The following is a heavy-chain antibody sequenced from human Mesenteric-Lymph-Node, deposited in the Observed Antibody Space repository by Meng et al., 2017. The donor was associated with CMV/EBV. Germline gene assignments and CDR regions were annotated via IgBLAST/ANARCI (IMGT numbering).Heavy chain of an antibody. J-gene: IGHJ5*02. CDR3: AREGRKFSGGSGFDP. V-gene: IGHV4-31*02. Sequence: SGASLSSDSYSWRWLRQHPGKGLEWIGYIYYGGRTSYKPSLKSRVTISVDASKNQFSLKLTSVTAADTAVYYCAREGRKFSGGSGFDPWGQGTLVTVSS. CDR2: IYYGGRT. CDR1: GASLSSDSYS. D-gene: IGHD3-10*01.